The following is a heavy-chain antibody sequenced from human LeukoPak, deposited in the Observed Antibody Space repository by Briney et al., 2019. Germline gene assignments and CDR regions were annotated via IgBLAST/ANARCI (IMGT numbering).Heavy chain of an antibody. CDR3: ANLGYCSSTSCDRYYMDV. J-gene: IGHJ6*03. D-gene: IGHD2-2*01. CDR1: GYTFTSYY. V-gene: IGHV1-46*01. CDR2: INPSGGST. Sequence: ASVKVSCKASGYTFTSYYMHWVRQAPGQGLEWMGIINPSGGSTSYAQKFQGRVTMTRDTSTSTVYMELSSLRSEDTAVYYCANLGYCSSTSCDRYYMDVWGKGTTVTVSS.